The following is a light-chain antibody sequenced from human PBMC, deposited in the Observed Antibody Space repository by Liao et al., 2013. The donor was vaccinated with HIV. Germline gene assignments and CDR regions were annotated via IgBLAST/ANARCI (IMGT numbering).Light chain of an antibody. CDR3: QLWDSSSVAGV. J-gene: IGLJ1*01. CDR2: YDS. Sequence: SYELTQPPSVSVAPGKTATITCGGNNIGNTGVHWYQQKPGQAPVLVISYDSDRPSGIPERFSGSKSGNTATLSISRVEAGDEADYFCQLWDSSSVAGVFGTGTKVTVL. CDR1: NIGNTG. V-gene: IGLV3-21*01.